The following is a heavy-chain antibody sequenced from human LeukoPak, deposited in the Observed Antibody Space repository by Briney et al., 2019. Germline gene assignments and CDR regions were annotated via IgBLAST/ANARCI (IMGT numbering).Heavy chain of an antibody. V-gene: IGHV3-7*03. Sequence: GGSLRLSCAASGFTFSSYWMNWARQAPGKGLEWVASINHNGNVNYYVDSVKGRFTISRDNSKNTLYLQMNSLRAEDTAVYYCAKDRSSSTSCYGDFDYWGQGTLVTVSS. CDR1: GFTFSSYW. J-gene: IGHJ4*02. D-gene: IGHD2-2*01. CDR3: AKDRSSSTSCYGDFDY. CDR2: INHNGNVN.